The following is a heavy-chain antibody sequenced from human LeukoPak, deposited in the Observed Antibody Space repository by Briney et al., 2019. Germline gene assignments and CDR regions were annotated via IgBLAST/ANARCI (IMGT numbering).Heavy chain of an antibody. V-gene: IGHV4-59*01. CDR2: IYYSGSI. Sequence: SETLSLTCTVSGGPISSYYWSWIRQPPGKGLEWIGYIYYSGSINYNPSLKSRVTISVDTSKNQFSLKLSSVTAADTAVYYCARGPAPGIAVAGSLFDYWGQGTLVTVSS. D-gene: IGHD6-19*01. CDR1: GGPISSYY. J-gene: IGHJ4*02. CDR3: ARGPAPGIAVAGSLFDY.